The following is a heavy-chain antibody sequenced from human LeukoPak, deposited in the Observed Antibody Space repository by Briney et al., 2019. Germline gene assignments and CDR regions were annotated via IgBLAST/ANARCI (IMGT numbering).Heavy chain of an antibody. V-gene: IGHV4-4*09. J-gene: IGHJ4*02. Sequence: PSETLSLTCTVSGGSISSYYWSWIRQPPGKGLEWIGYIYTSGSTNYNPSLKSRVTISVDTSKNQFSLKLSSVTAADTAVYYCARTTDSYFDYWGQGTLVTVSS. CDR2: IYTSGST. CDR1: GGSISSYY. D-gene: IGHD4-11*01. CDR3: ARTTDSYFDY.